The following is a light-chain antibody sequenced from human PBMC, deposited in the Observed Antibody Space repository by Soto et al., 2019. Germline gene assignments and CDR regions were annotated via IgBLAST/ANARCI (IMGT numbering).Light chain of an antibody. Sequence: QSVLTQPPSLSGAPGQTIIISCTGGGSNIGAGFDVNWYQQLPGTAPKLLIYGNTNRPSGVPDRFSGSKSGTSASLVITGLQAEDEADYYCQSYDTGLSGPVVFGGGTKLTVL. CDR1: GSNIGAGFD. CDR2: GNT. V-gene: IGLV1-40*01. CDR3: QSYDTGLSGPVV. J-gene: IGLJ2*01.